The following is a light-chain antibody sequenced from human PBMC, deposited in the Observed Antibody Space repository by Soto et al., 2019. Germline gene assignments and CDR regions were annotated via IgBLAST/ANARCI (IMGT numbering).Light chain of an antibody. CDR1: QDVRWY. Sequence: DIQMTQSPSSLSASVGDRVTITCQASQDVRWYLNWYQQKPGKAHKXLIYDASKLGPGVPSRFTGSVPGTFLTFTITTLQPEDIETYYGHQYDNVSWTFGQGTKVDIK. J-gene: IGKJ1*01. CDR2: DAS. V-gene: IGKV1-33*01. CDR3: HQYDNVSWT.